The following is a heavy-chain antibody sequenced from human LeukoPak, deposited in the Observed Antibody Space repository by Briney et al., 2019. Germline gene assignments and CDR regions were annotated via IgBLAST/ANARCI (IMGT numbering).Heavy chain of an antibody. CDR2: ISRKDAI. Sequence: GGSLTLSCTASGFSVSDYYRNWIRQSPGKGLEWVSHISRKDAIEYADSVRGRFTISRDNANNLLYLQMDSLRPEDTAVYYCARGTYYSGSGHGNWFDHWGHGTLVTVSS. J-gene: IGHJ5*02. CDR3: ARGTYYSGSGHGNWFDH. CDR1: GFSVSDYY. V-gene: IGHV3-11*01. D-gene: IGHD3-10*01.